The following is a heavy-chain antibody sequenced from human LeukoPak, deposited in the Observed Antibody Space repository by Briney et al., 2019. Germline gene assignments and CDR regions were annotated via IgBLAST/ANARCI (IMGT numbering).Heavy chain of an antibody. CDR1: RFTFSSYW. CDR3: AREGSDYYYYGMDV. D-gene: IGHD2-15*01. Sequence: PGGSLRLSCAASRFTFSSYWMSWVRQAPGKGLEWVANIKQDGSEKYYVDSVKGRFTISRDNAKNSLYLQMNSPRAEDTAVYYCAREGSDYYYYGMDVWGQGTTVTVSS. J-gene: IGHJ6*02. CDR2: IKQDGSEK. V-gene: IGHV3-7*01.